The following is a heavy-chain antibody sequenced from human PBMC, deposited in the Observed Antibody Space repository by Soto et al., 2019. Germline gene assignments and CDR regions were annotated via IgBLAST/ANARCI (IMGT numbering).Heavy chain of an antibody. CDR1: GDTFNKYA. D-gene: IGHD3-3*01. Sequence: QVQLEQSGAEVKTLGSSVKVSCKASGDTFNKYAISWVRQAPGQGLEWMGGIIPIFGTANYAPQFQDRVTITADKATSTAYMELTSLKSDDTAVYFCARGARFLEWLSFDHWGQGTLVTVSS. J-gene: IGHJ4*02. CDR2: IIPIFGTA. V-gene: IGHV1-69*14. CDR3: ARGARFLEWLSFDH.